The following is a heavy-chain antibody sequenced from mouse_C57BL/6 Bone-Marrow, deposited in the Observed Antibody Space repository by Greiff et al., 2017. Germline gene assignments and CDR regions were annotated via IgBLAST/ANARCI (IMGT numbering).Heavy chain of an antibody. J-gene: IGHJ2*01. CDR2: IDPEDGDT. Sequence: VQLKESGAELVRPGASVKLSCAASGFNIKDYYMHWVKQRPEQGLEWIGRIDPEDGDTEYAPKFQGKATMTADTSSNTAYLQLSSLTSEDTAVYYCTTFIYYYGSSFLYFDYWGQGTTLTVSS. D-gene: IGHD1-1*01. V-gene: IGHV14-1*01. CDR1: GFNIKDYY. CDR3: TTFIYYYGSSFLYFDY.